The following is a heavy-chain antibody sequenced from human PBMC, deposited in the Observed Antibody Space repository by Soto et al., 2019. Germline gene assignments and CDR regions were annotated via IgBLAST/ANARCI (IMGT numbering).Heavy chain of an antibody. CDR2: INHSGST. CDR3: ARIITMVRGVIPRNNWFDP. J-gene: IGHJ5*02. CDR1: CGSFSGYY. V-gene: IGHV4-34*01. Sequence: SETLFLTCTFYCGSFSGYYWSFIRHSPGKGLEWIGEINHSGSTNYNPSLKSRVTISVDTSKNQFSLKLSSVTAADTAVYYCARIITMVRGVIPRNNWFDPWGQGTLVTVS. D-gene: IGHD3-10*01.